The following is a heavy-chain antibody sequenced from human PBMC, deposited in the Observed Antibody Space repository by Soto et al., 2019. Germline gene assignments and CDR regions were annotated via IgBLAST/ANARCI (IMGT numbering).Heavy chain of an antibody. CDR1: GVSMSSGGYY. J-gene: IGHJ3*02. CDR3: AREEAGAFDI. Sequence: SETLSLTCTVSGVSMSSGGYYWTWIRQHPGKGLEWIGYTYYSGSTYYNPSLKSRLTISVDTSKNQFSLRLSSVTAADTAVYYCAREEAGAFDIWGKGTMVTVSS. D-gene: IGHD3-10*01. CDR2: TYYSGST. V-gene: IGHV4-31*03.